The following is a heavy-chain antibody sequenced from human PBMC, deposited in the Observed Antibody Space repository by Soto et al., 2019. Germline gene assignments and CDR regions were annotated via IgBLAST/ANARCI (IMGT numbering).Heavy chain of an antibody. CDR1: GGSFSGYY. V-gene: IGHV4-34*01. CDR2: INHSGTI. CDR3: ARADRTLVTSYSLDV. D-gene: IGHD2-21*02. Sequence: SETLSLTCAVYGGSFSGYYWTWIRQPPGKGLEWIGEINHSGTINFNPSLKSRLTISLDTSKKHFSLKLSSVTDADTAAYYCARADRTLVTSYSLDVWGQGATVTVSS. J-gene: IGHJ6*02.